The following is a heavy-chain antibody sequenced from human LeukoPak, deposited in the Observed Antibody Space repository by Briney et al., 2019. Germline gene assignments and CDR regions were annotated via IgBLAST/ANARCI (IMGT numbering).Heavy chain of an antibody. D-gene: IGHD3-22*01. Sequence: PGESLRLSCAASGFTFLDYGMSWVRQAPGKGLGCISGNNWNDGSTGYAASVKGRFTISRDNAKNSLYLQMNSLRAEDTALYYCARTYDSSGLDAFDIWGQGTMVTVSS. CDR3: ARTYDSSGLDAFDI. CDR2: NNWNDGST. CDR1: GFTFLDYG. J-gene: IGHJ3*02. V-gene: IGHV3-20*04.